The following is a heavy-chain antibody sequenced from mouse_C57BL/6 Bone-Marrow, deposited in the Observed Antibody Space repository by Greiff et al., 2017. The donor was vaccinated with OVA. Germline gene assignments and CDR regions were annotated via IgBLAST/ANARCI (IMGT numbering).Heavy chain of an antibody. V-gene: IGHV1-47*01. Sequence: QVQLKESGAELVKPGASVKMSCKASGYTFTTYPIEWMKQNHGKSLEWIGNFHPYNDDTKYNEKFKGKATLTVEKSSSTVYLELSRLTSDDSAVYYCAITYYYGSNYALDYWGQGTSVTVSS. CDR1: GYTFTTYP. CDR3: AITYYYGSNYALDY. J-gene: IGHJ4*01. CDR2: FHPYNDDT. D-gene: IGHD1-1*01.